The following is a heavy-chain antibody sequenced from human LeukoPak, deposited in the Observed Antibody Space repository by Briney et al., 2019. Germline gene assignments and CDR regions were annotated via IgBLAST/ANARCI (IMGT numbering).Heavy chain of an antibody. CDR2: ISDIGSI. CDR1: GGSISSYY. D-gene: IGHD3-22*01. J-gene: IGHJ5*02. V-gene: IGHV4-59*08. Sequence: SETLSLTCTVSGGSISSYYWSWIRQPPGKGLEWIAYISDIGSINYNPSLKSRVTIPLDTSKNQFSLKLSSVTAADTAVYYCATTARYYDSSGYFDPWGQGTLVTVSS. CDR3: ATTARYYDSSGYFDP.